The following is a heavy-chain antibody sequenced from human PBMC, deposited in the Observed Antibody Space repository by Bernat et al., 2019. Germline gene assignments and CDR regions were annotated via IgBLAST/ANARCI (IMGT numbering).Heavy chain of an antibody. V-gene: IGHV3-33*01. CDR2: IWYDGSNK. J-gene: IGHJ2*01. CDR1: GFTFSSYG. D-gene: IGHD2-15*01. Sequence: QVQLVESGGGVVQPGRSLRLSCAASGFTFSSYGMHWVRQAPGKGLEWVAVIWYDGSNKYYADSVKGRFTISRDNSKNTLYLQMNSLRAEDTAVYYCARDRVVVAATRGWYFDLWGRGTLVTVSS. CDR3: ARDRVVVAATRGWYFDL.